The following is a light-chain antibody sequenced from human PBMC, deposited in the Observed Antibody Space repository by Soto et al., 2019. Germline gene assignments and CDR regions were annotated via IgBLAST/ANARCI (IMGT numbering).Light chain of an antibody. CDR3: QQYTNFPLT. CDR1: QTISTY. J-gene: IGKJ4*01. V-gene: IGKV1-5*01. CDR2: EAS. Sequence: DIQMTQSPSSLSASVGDRVTITCRASQTISTYLNWYQQKPGKAPKLLIHEASRLESGVPSRFSGSESGTEFTLTISGLHAEDFATYYCQQYTNFPLTFGGGTKVEIK.